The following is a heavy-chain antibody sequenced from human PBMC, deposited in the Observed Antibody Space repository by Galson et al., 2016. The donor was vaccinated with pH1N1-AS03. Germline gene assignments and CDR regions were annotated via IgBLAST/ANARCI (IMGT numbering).Heavy chain of an antibody. J-gene: IGHJ4*02. Sequence: SETLSLTCTVSGGSISDFYWSWIRQPPGKALEWIGYIFYTGTTKYNPSLKSQVTIPVDTSQNQFSLKLSTVTAADTAVYYCARQGGHASSWYVWGQGTLVTVSS. D-gene: IGHD6-13*01. V-gene: IGHV4-59*08. CDR2: IFYTGTT. CDR1: GGSISDFY. CDR3: ARQGGHASSWYV.